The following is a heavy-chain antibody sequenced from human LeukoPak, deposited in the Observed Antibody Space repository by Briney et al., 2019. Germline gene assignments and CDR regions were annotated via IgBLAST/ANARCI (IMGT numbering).Heavy chain of an antibody. Sequence: GGSLRLSCAASGFTFSSYTMNWVRQAPGKGLEWVSYISSSSYIYYADSVKGRFTIYRDNAENSLYLQMNSLRAEDTAVYYCARGSEGYCSGGGCYYGMDVWGQGTTVTVSS. V-gene: IGHV3-21*01. CDR1: GFTFSSYT. D-gene: IGHD2-15*01. CDR3: ARGSEGYCSGGGCYYGMDV. J-gene: IGHJ6*01. CDR2: ISSSSYI.